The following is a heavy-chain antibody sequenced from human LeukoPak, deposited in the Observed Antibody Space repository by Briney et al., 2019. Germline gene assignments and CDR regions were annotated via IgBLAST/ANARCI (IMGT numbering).Heavy chain of an antibody. D-gene: IGHD4-23*01. CDR3: ARHRSDTGGKKGVNWFDP. V-gene: IGHV4-59*01. CDR2: IYFSGTT. Sequence: KPSETLSLTCSVSGGSINNYYWSWIRQPPGKGLEWLGNIYFSGTTDYNSSLQSRLTISVDTFKNQLSLNLQSVTAADTATYYCARHRSDTGGKKGVNWFDPWGQGTLVTVSS. J-gene: IGHJ5*02. CDR1: GGSINNYY.